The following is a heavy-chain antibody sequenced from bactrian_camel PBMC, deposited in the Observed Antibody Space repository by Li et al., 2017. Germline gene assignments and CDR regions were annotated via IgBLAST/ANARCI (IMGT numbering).Heavy chain of an antibody. CDR2: VDSDGSI. V-gene: IGHV3S6*01. D-gene: IGHD6*01. CDR1: GYSYSRFC. CDR3: ATRLTYGGSWYPSDFGY. J-gene: IGHJ6*01. Sequence: HVQLVESGGGSVQAGGSLRLSCARSGYSYSRFCMAWFRSAPGKDREGVAKVDSDGSIKYRDSVKDRFTISRDNAKNTLYLQMNSLKTEDTAVYYCATRLTYGGSWYPSDFGYWGQGTQVTVS.